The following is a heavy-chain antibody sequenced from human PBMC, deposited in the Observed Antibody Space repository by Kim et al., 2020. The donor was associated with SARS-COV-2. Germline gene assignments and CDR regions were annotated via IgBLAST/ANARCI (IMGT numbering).Heavy chain of an antibody. Sequence: STYYDDAVKVRFTISRDNSENTLYLQMNSLRAEDTAVYYCAKWVGATDYWGQGTLVTVSS. CDR3: AKWVGATDY. CDR2: ST. V-gene: IGHV3-23*01. J-gene: IGHJ4*02. D-gene: IGHD1-26*01.